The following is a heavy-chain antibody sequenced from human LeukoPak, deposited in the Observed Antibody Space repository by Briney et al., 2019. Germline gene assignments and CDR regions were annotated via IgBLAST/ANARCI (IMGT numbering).Heavy chain of an antibody. J-gene: IGHJ3*02. D-gene: IGHD5-12*01. V-gene: IGHV4-59*08. CDR1: GGSISSYY. CDR2: IYYSGST. Sequence: SETLSLTCTVSGGSISSYYWSWIRQPPGKGLEWIGYIYYSGSTNYNPSLKSRVTISVDTSNNQFSLKLSSVTAADTAVYYCASRVATRMLGAFDIWGQGTMVTVSS. CDR3: ASRVATRMLGAFDI.